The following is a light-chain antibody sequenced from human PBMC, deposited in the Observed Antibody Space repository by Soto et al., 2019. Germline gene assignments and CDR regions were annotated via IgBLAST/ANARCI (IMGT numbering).Light chain of an antibody. Sequence: DIQMTQSPSTLSASVGARVTITCRASQNINNWLAWYQQKPGKAPKFLIFGASTLESGVPSRFSGSGSGTEFTLTISSLQPDDFATYYCQQYGTSSTIFGQWTK. CDR2: GAS. CDR3: QQYGTSSTI. V-gene: IGKV1-5*01. CDR1: QNINNW. J-gene: IGKJ1*01.